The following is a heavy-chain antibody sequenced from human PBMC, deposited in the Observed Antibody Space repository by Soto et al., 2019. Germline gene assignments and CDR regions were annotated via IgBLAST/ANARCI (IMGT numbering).Heavy chain of an antibody. J-gene: IGHJ4*02. CDR2: ISWNSGSI. V-gene: IGHV3-9*01. CDR1: GFTFDDYA. D-gene: IGHD6-19*01. Sequence: GGSLRLSCAASGFTFDDYAMHWVRQAPGKGLEWVSGISWNSGSIGYADSVKGRFTISRDNAKNSLYLQMNSLRAEDTALYYCAKEYSSGWNDFDYWGQGTLVTVSS. CDR3: AKEYSSGWNDFDY.